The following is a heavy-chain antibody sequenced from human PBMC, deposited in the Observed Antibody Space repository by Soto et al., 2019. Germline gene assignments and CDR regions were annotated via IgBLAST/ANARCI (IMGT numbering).Heavy chain of an antibody. J-gene: IGHJ6*02. CDR3: ARVVDGDYESILNYYYYGMDV. V-gene: IGHV4-61*01. D-gene: IGHD4-17*01. CDR1: GGSVSSGSYY. CDR2: IYYSGST. Sequence: TSETLSLTCTVSGGSVSSGSYYWSWIRQPPGKGLEWIGYIYYSGSTNYNPSLKSRVTISVDTSKNQFSLKLSSVTAADTAVYYCARVVDGDYESILNYYYYGMDVWGQGTTVTVSS.